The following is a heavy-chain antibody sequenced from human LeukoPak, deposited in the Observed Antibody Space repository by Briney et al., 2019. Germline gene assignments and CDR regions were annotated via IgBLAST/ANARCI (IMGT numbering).Heavy chain of an antibody. CDR1: DGSIKDYY. V-gene: IGHV4-59*01. J-gene: IGHJ4*02. CDR3: ARAKDSRSRIFDS. D-gene: IGHD3-16*02. CDR2: IYFHGTT. Sequence: PSATLSLTCAVSDGSIKDYYWSWIRQPPGKGLEWIGYIYFHGTTTYNPSLRGRGTIPLDTSNNHFSLILTSVTPSDTAAYYCARAKDSRSRIFDSWGQGTLVTVSS.